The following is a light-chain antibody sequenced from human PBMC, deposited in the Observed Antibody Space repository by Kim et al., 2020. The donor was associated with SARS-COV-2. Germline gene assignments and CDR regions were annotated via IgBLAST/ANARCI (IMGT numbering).Light chain of an antibody. V-gene: IGKV1-39*01. J-gene: IGKJ5*01. CDR2: VGS. CDR3: QETYTTS. CDR1: QNINTY. Sequence: LSASVGVRVTIPRRASQNINTYLNWYQQKPGKAPKLLIYVGSSLQSGVPSRFSGSGYGTDFTLTISSLQPEDFATYYCQETYTTSFGQGTRLEIK.